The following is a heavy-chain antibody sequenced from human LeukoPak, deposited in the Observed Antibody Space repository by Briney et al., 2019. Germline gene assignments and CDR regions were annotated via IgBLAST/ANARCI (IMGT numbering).Heavy chain of an antibody. CDR2: IKQDGSEK. V-gene: IGHV3-7*01. D-gene: IGHD3-3*01. CDR3: ARSVSIYDFWSGYSYYFDY. J-gene: IGHJ4*02. Sequence: PGGSLRLSCAASGFTFSSYWMSWVRQAPGKWLDWVANIKQDGSEKYYVDSVKGRFTISRDNAKNSLYLQMNSLRAEDTAVYYCARSVSIYDFWSGYSYYFDYWGQGTLVTVS. CDR1: GFTFSSYW.